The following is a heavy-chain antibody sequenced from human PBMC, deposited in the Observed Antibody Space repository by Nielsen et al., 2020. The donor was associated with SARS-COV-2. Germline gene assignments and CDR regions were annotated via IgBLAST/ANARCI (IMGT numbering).Heavy chain of an antibody. CDR3: AKEGFGHYFDY. CDR2: ISYDGSNK. Sequence: LSLTCAASGFTFSSYGMHWVCQAPGKGLEWVAVISYDGSNKYYADSVKGRFTISRDNSKNTLYLQMNSLRAEDTAVYYCAKEGFGHYFDYWGQGTLVTVSS. CDR1: GFTFSSYG. D-gene: IGHD3-10*01. V-gene: IGHV3-30*18. J-gene: IGHJ4*02.